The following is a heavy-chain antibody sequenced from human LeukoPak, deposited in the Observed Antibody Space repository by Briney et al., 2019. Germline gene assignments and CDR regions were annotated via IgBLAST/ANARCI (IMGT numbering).Heavy chain of an antibody. CDR2: VSAGHHA. D-gene: IGHD5-18*01. J-gene: IGHJ4*02. CDR1: GFTLGGHD. Sequence: GGSLRLSCTASGFTLGGHDMHWVRQATGDGLEWVAAVSAGHHAFYAGSVKGRFTVSREDAKNSLYLQMNSLRAGDTAVYYCVREARGYHYTYFDYWGQVSLVTVSS. V-gene: IGHV3-13*01. CDR3: VREARGYHYTYFDY.